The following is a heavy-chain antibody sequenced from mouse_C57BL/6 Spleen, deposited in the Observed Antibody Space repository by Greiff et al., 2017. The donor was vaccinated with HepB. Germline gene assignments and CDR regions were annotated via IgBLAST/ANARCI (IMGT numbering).Heavy chain of an antibody. CDR1: GYTFTSYW. J-gene: IGHJ1*03. CDR3: ARWPYGSSLWYFDV. D-gene: IGHD1-1*01. Sequence: VQLQQPGAELVMPGASVKLSCKASGYTFTSYWMHWVKQRPGQGLEWIGEIDPSDSYTNYNQKFKGKSTLTVDKSSSTAYMQLSSLTSEDSAVYYCARWPYGSSLWYFDVWGTGTTVTVSS. V-gene: IGHV1-69*01. CDR2: IDPSDSYT.